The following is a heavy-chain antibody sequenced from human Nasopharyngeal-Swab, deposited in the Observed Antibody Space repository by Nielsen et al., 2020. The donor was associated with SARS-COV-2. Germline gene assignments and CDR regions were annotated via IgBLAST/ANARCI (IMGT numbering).Heavy chain of an antibody. D-gene: IGHD3-3*01. CDR2: IYYSGST. CDR1: GGSVSSGSYY. Sequence: SETLSLTCTVSGGSVSSGSYYWGWIRQPPGKGLEWIGSIYYSGSTYYNPSLKSRVTISVDTSKNQFSLKLSSVTAADTAVYYCARASYYDFWSGYPHWFDPWGQGTLVTVSS. J-gene: IGHJ5*02. CDR3: ARASYYDFWSGYPHWFDP. V-gene: IGHV4-39*01.